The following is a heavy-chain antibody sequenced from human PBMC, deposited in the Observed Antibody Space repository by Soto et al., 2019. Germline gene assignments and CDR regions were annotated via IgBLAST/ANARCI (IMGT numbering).Heavy chain of an antibody. CDR3: ARGPCRDGYNYHWFDP. CDR2: IYYSGST. Sequence: SETLSLTCTVSGGSVSSGSYYWSWIRQPPGKGLEWIGYIYYSGSTNYNPSLKSRVTISVDTSKNQFSLKLSSVTAADTAVYYCARGPCRDGYNYHWFDPWGQGTLVTVSS. V-gene: IGHV4-61*01. J-gene: IGHJ5*02. D-gene: IGHD5-12*01. CDR1: GGSVSSGSYY.